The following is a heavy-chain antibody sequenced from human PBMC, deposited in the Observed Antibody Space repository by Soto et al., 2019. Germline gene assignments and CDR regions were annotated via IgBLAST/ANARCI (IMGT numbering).Heavy chain of an antibody. CDR3: ARDSTGTTFHLSQNWSDP. J-gene: IGHJ5*02. CDR2: IIPIFGTA. Sequence: SVKVSCKASGGTFSSYAISWVRQAPGQGLEWMGGIIPIFGTANYAQKFQGRVTITADESTSTAYMELSSLGSEDTAVYYCARDSTGTTFHLSQNWSDPWGQGTLVTVSS. D-gene: IGHD1-1*01. CDR1: GGTFSSYA. V-gene: IGHV1-69*13.